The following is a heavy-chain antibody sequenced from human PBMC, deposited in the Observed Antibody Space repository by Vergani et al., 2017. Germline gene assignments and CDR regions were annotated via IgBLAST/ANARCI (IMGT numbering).Heavy chain of an antibody. D-gene: IGHD4-23*01. CDR1: GFNFGECG. Sequence: EVQLVESGGDLVQPGRSLRLSCQTSGFNFGECGVSWVRQAPGKGLEWIGFIRSKTYGATTEYAASVRGRFTISRDDSKGIAYLQMSSLKKEDTAVYRCAVEIYDYGGSRDFDYWGQGTLVVVSS. CDR2: IRSKTYGATT. CDR3: AVEIYDYGGSRDFDY. J-gene: IGHJ4*02. V-gene: IGHV3-49*04.